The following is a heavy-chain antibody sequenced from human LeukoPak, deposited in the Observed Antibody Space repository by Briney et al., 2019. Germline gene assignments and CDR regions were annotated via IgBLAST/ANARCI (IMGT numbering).Heavy chain of an antibody. CDR1: GGSISSYY. Sequence: SETLSLTCTVSGGSISSYYWSWIRQPPGKGLEWIGYIYYSGSTNYNPSLKSRVTISVDTSKNQFSLKLSSVTAADTAVYYCAKSSYGSGSYYFDYWGQGTLVTVSS. CDR2: IYYSGST. V-gene: IGHV4-59*08. J-gene: IGHJ4*02. D-gene: IGHD3-10*01. CDR3: AKSSYGSGSYYFDY.